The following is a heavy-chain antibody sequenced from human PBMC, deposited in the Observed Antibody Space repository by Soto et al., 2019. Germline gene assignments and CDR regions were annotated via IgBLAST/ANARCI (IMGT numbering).Heavy chain of an antibody. CDR3: ARGAYDILTGPARYWFDP. V-gene: IGHV4-59*01. Sequence: SETLSLTSTVSGGSISSYYWSWIRQPPGKGLEWIGYIYYSGSTNYNPSLKSRVTISVDTSKNQFSLKLSSVTAADTAVYYCARGAYDILTGPARYWFDPWGQGTLVTVSS. CDR2: IYYSGST. J-gene: IGHJ5*02. CDR1: GGSISSYY. D-gene: IGHD3-9*01.